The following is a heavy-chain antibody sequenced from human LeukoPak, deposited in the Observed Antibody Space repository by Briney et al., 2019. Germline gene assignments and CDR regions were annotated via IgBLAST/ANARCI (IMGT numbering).Heavy chain of an antibody. CDR1: GGSFSGYY. J-gene: IGHJ4*02. V-gene: IGHV4-34*01. Sequence: PSETLSLTCAVYGGSFSGYYWSWIRQPPGKGLEWIGEINHSGSTNYNPSLKSRVTISVDTSKNQFSLKLSSVTAAGTAVYYCARGGWESSSSWYHYWGQGTLVTVSS. CDR2: INHSGST. D-gene: IGHD6-13*01. CDR3: ARGGWESSSSWYHY.